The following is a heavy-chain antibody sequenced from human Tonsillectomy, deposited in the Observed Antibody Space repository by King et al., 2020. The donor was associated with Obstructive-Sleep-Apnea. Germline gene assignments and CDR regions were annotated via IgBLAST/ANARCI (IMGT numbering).Heavy chain of an antibody. CDR2: IEADGDST. CDR3: ATSWSGYYYFDS. D-gene: IGHD3-3*01. V-gene: IGHV3-23*04. J-gene: IGHJ4*02. CDR1: GFTFNNYV. Sequence: VQLVESGGGLALPGGSLRLSCAASGFTFNNYVMNWFRQAPGKGLEGVARIEADGDSTHSAASVKGRFTIPRDHSKNTLYLQMNSLRAEDTAIYYCATSWSGYYYFDSWGQGSLVTVSS.